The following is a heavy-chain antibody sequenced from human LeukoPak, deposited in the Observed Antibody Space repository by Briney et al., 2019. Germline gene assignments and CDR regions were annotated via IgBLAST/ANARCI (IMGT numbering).Heavy chain of an antibody. CDR1: GFTFSSYA. V-gene: IGHV3-30*04. CDR2: ISYDGSNK. D-gene: IGHD6-19*01. Sequence: GGSLRLSCAASGFTFSSYAMHWVRQAPGKGLEWVAVISYDGSNKYYADSVKGRFTISRDNSKNTLYLQMNSLRAEDTAVYYCARDHIGSSGWTQGGYFDYWGQGTLVTVSS. J-gene: IGHJ4*02. CDR3: ARDHIGSSGWTQGGYFDY.